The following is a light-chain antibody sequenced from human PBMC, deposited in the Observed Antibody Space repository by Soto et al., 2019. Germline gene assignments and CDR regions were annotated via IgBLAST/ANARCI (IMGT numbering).Light chain of an antibody. CDR1: QSVNNY. V-gene: IGKV3-11*01. CDR3: QERRSCPLYP. CDR2: DAS. J-gene: IGKJ2*01. Sequence: EIVLTQSPATLPLSPGERVTLSCRASQSVNNYLAWYQQKPGQAPSLLIYDASTRVAGFPARFSGSGYGTAFTLTISSLEPKDSAVYYCQERRSCPLYPFGQGTKLQIK.